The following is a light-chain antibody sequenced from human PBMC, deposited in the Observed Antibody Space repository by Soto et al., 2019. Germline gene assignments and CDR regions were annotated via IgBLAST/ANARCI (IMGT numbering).Light chain of an antibody. Sequence: EIVLTQPPGTLSLSPGERATLSCRASQSVSSSYLAWYQQKPGQAPRLLIYGASSRATGIPDRFSGSGSGAGFTLTISRLEPKDFAVYYCQQFGSSPLFTFGPGTKVDVK. CDR3: QQFGSSPLFT. V-gene: IGKV3-20*01. J-gene: IGKJ3*01. CDR2: GAS. CDR1: QSVSSSY.